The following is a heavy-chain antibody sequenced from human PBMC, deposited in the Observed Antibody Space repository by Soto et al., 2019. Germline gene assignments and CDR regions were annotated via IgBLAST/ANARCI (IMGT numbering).Heavy chain of an antibody. CDR1: GYSFTRYW. CDR2: IYPGDSDT. J-gene: IGHJ4*02. Sequence: XSLKISFKGSGYSFTRYWICWVRQMPGKGLEWMGIIYPGDSDTRYSPSFQGQVTISADKSISTAYLKWSSLKASDTAMYYCARQESLAAPGDYWGQGILVNVT. D-gene: IGHD6-13*01. V-gene: IGHV5-51*01. CDR3: ARQESLAAPGDY.